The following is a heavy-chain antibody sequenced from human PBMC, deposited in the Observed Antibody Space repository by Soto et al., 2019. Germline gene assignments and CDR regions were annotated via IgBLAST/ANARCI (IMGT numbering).Heavy chain of an antibody. CDR3: ARGDRGAFDL. V-gene: IGHV3-74*01. J-gene: IGHJ3*01. Sequence: EVQLVESEGGLVRPGGSLRLSCAASGFTFSYYWMHWVGQAPGKGLVWVSRIHSDGSSTTYADFVKGRFIISRDNARNTVDLQMNSVRVEDTAVYYCARGDRGAFDLWGQGTVVTVSS. CDR1: GFTFSYYW. D-gene: IGHD1-26*01. CDR2: IHSDGSST.